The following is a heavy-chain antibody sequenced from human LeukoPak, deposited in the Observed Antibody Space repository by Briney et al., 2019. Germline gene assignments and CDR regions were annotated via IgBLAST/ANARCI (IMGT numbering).Heavy chain of an antibody. V-gene: IGHV4-59*01. Sequence: SETLSLTCTVSDDSITIYYWSWIRQPPGKGLEWIGYIDHTGITNYNPSHNSRVTISRDTSKNHFSLELSSATAADTAVYYCARGVYYYDSSGYYYGPYYYYYMDVWGKGTTVTISS. D-gene: IGHD3-22*01. CDR2: IDHTGIT. CDR3: ARGVYYYDSSGYYYGPYYYYYMDV. CDR1: DDSITIYY. J-gene: IGHJ6*03.